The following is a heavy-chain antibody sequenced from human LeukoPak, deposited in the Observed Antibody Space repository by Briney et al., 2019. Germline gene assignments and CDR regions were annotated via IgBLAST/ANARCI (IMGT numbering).Heavy chain of an antibody. Sequence: ETLSLTCTVSGGSISSYYWSWIRQPPGKGLEWVSSISSSSSYIYYADSVKGRFTISRDNAKNSLYLQMNSLRAEDTAVYYCARDTSHGDYHFGYWGQGTLVTVSS. CDR2: ISSSSSYI. J-gene: IGHJ4*02. D-gene: IGHD4-17*01. CDR1: GGSISSYY. CDR3: ARDTSHGDYHFGY. V-gene: IGHV3-21*01.